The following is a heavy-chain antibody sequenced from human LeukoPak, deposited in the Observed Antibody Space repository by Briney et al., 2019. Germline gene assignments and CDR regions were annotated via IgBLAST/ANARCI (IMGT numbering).Heavy chain of an antibody. D-gene: IGHD3-22*01. CDR1: GYTFTSNY. V-gene: IGHV1-46*01. CDR2: ISPSGGST. J-gene: IGHJ4*02. Sequence: ASVKVSCKAFGYTFTSNYMHWVRQAPGQGPEWMGVISPSGGSTTYALKFQGRVTLTRDMSTSTDYLELSSLRSEDTAVYYCAIRQMDYYDSSGLDYWGQGTLVTVSS. CDR3: AIRQMDYYDSSGLDY.